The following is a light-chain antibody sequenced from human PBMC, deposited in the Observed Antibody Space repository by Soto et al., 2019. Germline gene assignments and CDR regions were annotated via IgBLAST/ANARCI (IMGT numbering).Light chain of an antibody. CDR1: QSLSTG. V-gene: IGKV1-5*01. Sequence: TYRASQSLSTGLAWYQQKPGKAPKLLIYEASSLQSGVPSRFIGRGSGTDITLICGRLQPADLPTQYWQLRHRPPGAFGGGTKLDIK. CDR3: QLRHRPPGA. J-gene: IGKJ4*02. CDR2: EAS.